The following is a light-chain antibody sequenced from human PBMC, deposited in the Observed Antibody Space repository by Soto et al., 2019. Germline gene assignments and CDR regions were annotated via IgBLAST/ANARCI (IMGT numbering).Light chain of an antibody. CDR2: GAS. Sequence: ETVLTQSPGTLSLSPGERVTLSCRASQSVCSRCSACYQKTPGESTRHLIYGASSRATGIPDRISGSGSGTHFTLTSSSLQPEDFAVYYCQHYSTPPWTFGQGTQVAIK. V-gene: IGKV3-20*01. J-gene: IGKJ1*01. CDR3: QHYSTPPWT. CDR1: QSVCSRC.